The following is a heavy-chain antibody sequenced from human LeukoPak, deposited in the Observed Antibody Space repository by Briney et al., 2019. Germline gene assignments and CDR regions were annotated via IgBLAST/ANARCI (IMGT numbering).Heavy chain of an antibody. Sequence: SETLSLTCTVSGGSISSSSYYWGWIRQPPGKGLEWIGSFYYSGITYYNPSLKSRVTMSVDTSKNHFSLKLNSVTAADTAVYYCAGDLGTYWYFDLWGRGTLVTVSS. J-gene: IGHJ2*01. V-gene: IGHV4-39*07. CDR3: AGDLGTYWYFDL. CDR2: FYYSGIT. CDR1: GGSISSSSYY.